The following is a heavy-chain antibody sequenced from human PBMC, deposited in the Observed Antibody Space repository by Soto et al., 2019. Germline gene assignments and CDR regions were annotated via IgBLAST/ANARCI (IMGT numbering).Heavy chain of an antibody. V-gene: IGHV3-30*04. Sequence: GGSLRLSCAASGFSFRNYAIHWVRQAPGKGLEWVAVISRDGSHKYYLDSVKGRFTISRDNSKDTVNLLMNSLRDDDSAMYYCASSRNSAVADSFDFWGQGTLVTVSS. CDR1: GFSFRNYA. J-gene: IGHJ4*02. D-gene: IGHD1-26*01. CDR3: ASSRNSAVADSFDF. CDR2: ISRDGSHK.